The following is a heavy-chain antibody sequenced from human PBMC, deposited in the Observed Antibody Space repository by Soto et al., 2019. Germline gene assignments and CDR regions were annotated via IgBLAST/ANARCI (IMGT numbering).Heavy chain of an antibody. D-gene: IGHD5-12*01. CDR1: GYTFTTYY. CDR3: ARGASGYYAFDY. J-gene: IGHJ4*02. Sequence: QVQLVQSGAEGKKPGASVKVSCKASGYTFTTYYLHWVRQAPGQGLEWVGIINPNGGSTSYGQRFQGRVTVTRDTSTSTVYMDMSSLRSEDTAVYYCARGASGYYAFDYWGQGTLVTVSS. CDR2: INPNGGST. V-gene: IGHV1-46*03.